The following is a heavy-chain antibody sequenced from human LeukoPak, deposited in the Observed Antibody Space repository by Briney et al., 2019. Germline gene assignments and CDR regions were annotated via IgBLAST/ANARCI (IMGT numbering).Heavy chain of an antibody. J-gene: IGHJ5*02. Sequence: ASVKVSCKASGYTFTSYYMHWVRQAPGQGLEWMGIINPSGGNTSYAQKFQGRVAMTRDTSTSTVYMELSSLRSEDTAVYYCARALYSGSYYHWFDPWGQGTLVTVSS. CDR1: GYTFTSYY. CDR3: ARALYSGSYYHWFDP. V-gene: IGHV1-46*01. D-gene: IGHD1-26*01. CDR2: INPSGGNT.